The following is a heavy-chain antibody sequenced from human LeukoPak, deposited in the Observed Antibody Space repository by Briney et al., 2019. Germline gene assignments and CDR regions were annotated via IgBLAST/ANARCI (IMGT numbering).Heavy chain of an antibody. CDR2: INPSGGST. CDR3: ARGPVRGFYGDRAYFDY. CDR1: GYTFTSYY. D-gene: IGHD4-17*01. J-gene: IGHJ4*02. V-gene: IGHV1-46*01. Sequence: ASVKVSCKASGYTFTSYYMHLVRQAPGQGLEWMGIINPSGGSTSYAQKFQGRVTMTRDTSTSTVYMELSSLRSEDTAVYYCARGPVRGFYGDRAYFDYWGQGTLVTVSS.